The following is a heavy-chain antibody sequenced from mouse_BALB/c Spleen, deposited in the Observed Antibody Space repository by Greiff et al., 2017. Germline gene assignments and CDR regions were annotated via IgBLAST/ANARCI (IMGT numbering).Heavy chain of an antibody. D-gene: IGHD1-1*01. CDR3: ARGKASYYGFDY. Sequence: QVQLKESGAELARPGASVKLSCKASGYTFTSYWMQWVKQRPGQGLEWIGAIYPGDGDTRYTQKFKGKATLTADKSSSTAYMQLSSLASEDSAVYYCARGKASYYGFDYWGQGTTLTVSS. J-gene: IGHJ2*01. V-gene: IGHV1-87*01. CDR2: IYPGDGDT. CDR1: GYTFTSYW.